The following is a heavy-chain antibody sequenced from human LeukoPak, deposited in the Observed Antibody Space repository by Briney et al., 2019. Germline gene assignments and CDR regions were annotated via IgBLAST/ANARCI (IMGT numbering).Heavy chain of an antibody. Sequence: ASVKVSCKVSGYTLTELSMHWVRQAPGKGLEWMGGFDPEDGETIYAQKFQGRVTMTEDTSTDTAYMELSSLRSEDTAVYYCARVQKMDPYYYYYMDVWGKGTTVTVSS. D-gene: IGHD2-8*01. V-gene: IGHV1-24*01. CDR2: FDPEDGET. J-gene: IGHJ6*03. CDR1: GYTLTELS. CDR3: ARVQKMDPYYYYYMDV.